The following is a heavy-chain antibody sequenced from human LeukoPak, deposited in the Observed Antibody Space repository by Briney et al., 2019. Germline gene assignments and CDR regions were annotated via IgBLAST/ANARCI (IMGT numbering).Heavy chain of an antibody. CDR2: IYTSGST. J-gene: IGHJ4*02. V-gene: IGHV4-4*09. D-gene: IGHD1-14*01. CDR3: ARQSNRLYYFDY. CDR1: GGSISSYY. Sequence: SETLSLTCTVSGGSISSYYWSWIRQPPGKGLEWIGYIYTSGSTNYNPSLKSRVTISVDTSKNQFSLKLSSMTAADTAVYYYARQSNRLYYFDYWGQGTLVTVSS.